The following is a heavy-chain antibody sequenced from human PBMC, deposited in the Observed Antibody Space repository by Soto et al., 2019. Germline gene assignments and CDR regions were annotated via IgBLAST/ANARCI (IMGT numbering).Heavy chain of an antibody. CDR1: GFTFSSYW. CDR2: INSDGSST. D-gene: IGHD6-6*01. CDR3: ARRNSGIAARRAFDI. Sequence: PGGPLRLSCAASGFTFSSYWMHWVRQAPGKGLVWVSRINSDGSSTSYADSVKGRFTISRDNAKNTLYLQMNSLRAEDTAVYYCARRNSGIAARRAFDIWGQGTMVTVSS. V-gene: IGHV3-74*01. J-gene: IGHJ3*02.